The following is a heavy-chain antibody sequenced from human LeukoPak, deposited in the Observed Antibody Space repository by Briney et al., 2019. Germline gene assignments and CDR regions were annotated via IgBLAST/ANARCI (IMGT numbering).Heavy chain of an antibody. J-gene: IGHJ4*02. Sequence: SETLSLTCTVSGGSISSYYWSWIRQPPGKGLEWIGYIYYSGSTNYNPSLKSRVTISVDTSKNQFSLNLSSVTAEDTAVYYCAREGYSGYDSTLYYFDYWGQGTLVTVSS. CDR3: AREGYSGYDSTLYYFDY. V-gene: IGHV4-59*01. CDR1: GGSISSYY. CDR2: IYYSGST. D-gene: IGHD5-12*01.